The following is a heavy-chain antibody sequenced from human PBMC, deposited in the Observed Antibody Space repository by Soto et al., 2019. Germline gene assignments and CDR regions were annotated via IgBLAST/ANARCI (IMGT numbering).Heavy chain of an antibody. Sequence: QVQLVQSGAEVKKPGASVKVSCKASGYTFTSYDINWVRQATGQGLEWMGWRNPNSGNTGYAQKYHGRVTMTSNTSISTAYMALSSLRSEDTAVYYCARVGYYYDSSGYYLSLDYWGQGTLVTVAS. J-gene: IGHJ4*02. CDR3: ARVGYYYDSSGYYLSLDY. CDR1: GYTFTSYD. V-gene: IGHV1-8*01. D-gene: IGHD3-22*01. CDR2: RNPNSGNT.